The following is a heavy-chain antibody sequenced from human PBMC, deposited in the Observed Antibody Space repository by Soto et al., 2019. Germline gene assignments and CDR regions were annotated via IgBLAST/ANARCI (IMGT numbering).Heavy chain of an antibody. CDR1: GYSFTNYW. D-gene: IGHD2-21*02. CDR2: IDPSDSYT. V-gene: IGHV5-10-1*01. CDR3: ARPGGEVVTSISEPFDI. Sequence: PGESLKISCKGSGYSFTNYWISWVRQMPGKGLEWMGRIDPSDSYTNYSPSFQGHVTISVDKSISTAYLQWSSLRASDTAMYYCARPGGEVVTSISEPFDIWGQGTMVTVSS. J-gene: IGHJ3*02.